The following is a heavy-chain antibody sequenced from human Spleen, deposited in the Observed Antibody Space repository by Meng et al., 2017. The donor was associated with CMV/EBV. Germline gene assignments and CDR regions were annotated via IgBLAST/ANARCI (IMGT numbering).Heavy chain of an antibody. CDR1: DGFTTSDDYY. V-gene: IGHV4-30-4*01. Sequence: QVQLQRSGPGLVKPSQTLSLTCTVSDGFTTSDDYYWSWIRQPPGKGLEWIGYIHYSGTTYYNPSLKSRIAISLDTSKNQFSLNLNSVTAADAAVYYCARDSPGGYGYFDSWGQGTLVTVSS. CDR2: IHYSGTT. D-gene: IGHD5-12*01. J-gene: IGHJ4*02. CDR3: ARDSPGGYGYFDS.